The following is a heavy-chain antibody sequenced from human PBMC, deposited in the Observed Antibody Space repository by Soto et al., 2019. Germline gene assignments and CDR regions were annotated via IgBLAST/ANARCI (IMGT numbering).Heavy chain of an antibody. Sequence: GGSLRLSCAASGVTFSSYAMRWVRQAQGKGLEWVSLIGESGTPTYYADSVKGRFTISRDNSGNTLFLEMYSLRAEDTAVYYCARYIPGVRYYGMDVWGQGTTVTVSS. CDR3: ARYIPGVRYYGMDV. J-gene: IGHJ6*02. V-gene: IGHV3-23*01. D-gene: IGHD2-2*01. CDR1: GVTFSSYA. CDR2: IGESGTPT.